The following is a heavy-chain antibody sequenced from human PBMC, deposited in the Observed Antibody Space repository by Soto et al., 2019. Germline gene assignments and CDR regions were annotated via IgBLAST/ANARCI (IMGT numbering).Heavy chain of an antibody. CDR1: GGSISSYD. D-gene: IGHD3-3*01. CDR3: ARGPGHYDFWSGYHIYFDY. CDR2: IYYSGST. Sequence: PSETLSLTGTVSGGSISSYDWSWIRQPPWKGLEWIGYIYYSGSTNYNPSLKSRVTISVDTSKNQFSLKLSSVTAADTAVYYCARGPGHYDFWSGYHIYFDYWGQGTLVTVCS. V-gene: IGHV4-59*01. J-gene: IGHJ4*02.